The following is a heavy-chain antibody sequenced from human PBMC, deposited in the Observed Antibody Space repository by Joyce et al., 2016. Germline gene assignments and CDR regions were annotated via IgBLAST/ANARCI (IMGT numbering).Heavy chain of an antibody. Sequence: EVQLVESGGGLVQPGGSLRLSCEEYGFTFSNYWMHWGRQAPGKGRVWVSRNNSEGSTTNYADSVKGRFTSTRDNAKNTLFLQMAGLRDENTGVYHCARSLYSGGQQEDWGQGTLVTVSS. CDR1: GFTFSNYW. CDR2: NNSEGSTT. J-gene: IGHJ4*02. CDR3: ARSLYSGGQQED. D-gene: IGHD1-26*01. V-gene: IGHV3-74*01.